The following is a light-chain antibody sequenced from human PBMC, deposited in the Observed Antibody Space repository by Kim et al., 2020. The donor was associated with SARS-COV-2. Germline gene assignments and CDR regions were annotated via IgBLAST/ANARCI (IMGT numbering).Light chain of an antibody. CDR2: GKK. V-gene: IGLV3-19*01. Sequence: ALGQTVRITCQGDSLRTYYASWYQQKPGQAPVVVIFGKKKRPSGIPDRFSGSSSGNTASLTITGAQADDEADYYCNSRDSGGIHWVFGGGTQLTVL. CDR1: SLRTYY. J-gene: IGLJ3*02. CDR3: NSRDSGGIHWV.